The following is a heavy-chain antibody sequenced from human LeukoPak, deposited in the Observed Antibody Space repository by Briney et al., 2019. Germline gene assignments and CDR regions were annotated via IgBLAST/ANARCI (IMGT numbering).Heavy chain of an antibody. Sequence: GGSLRLSCSASGFTFSSYAMHWVRQAPGKGLEWVAVIWYDGSNKYYADSVKGRFTISRDNSKNTLYLQMNSPRAEDTAVYYCARDLGGMDVWGQGTTVTVSS. V-gene: IGHV3-33*08. CDR1: GFTFSSYA. CDR2: IWYDGSNK. J-gene: IGHJ6*02. CDR3: ARDLGGMDV.